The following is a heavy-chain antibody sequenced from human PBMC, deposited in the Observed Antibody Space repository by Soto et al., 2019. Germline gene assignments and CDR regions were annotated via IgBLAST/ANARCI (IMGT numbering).Heavy chain of an antibody. D-gene: IGHD3-10*01. CDR1: GFTFSSYA. CDR3: AKALGSYYFDY. Sequence: EVQLLESGGGFVQPGGSLRLSCAASGFTFSSYAMSWVRQAPGKGLEWVSSISGSGTSTNYADSLKGRFTVSRDNSKNTLYLQMNSLRAEDTAVYSCAKALGSYYFDYWGQGTLVTVSS. V-gene: IGHV3-23*01. CDR2: ISGSGTST. J-gene: IGHJ4*02.